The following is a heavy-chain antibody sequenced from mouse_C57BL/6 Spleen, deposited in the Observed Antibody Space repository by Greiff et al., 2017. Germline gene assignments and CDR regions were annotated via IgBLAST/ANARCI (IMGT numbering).Heavy chain of an antibody. CDR1: GFTFSSYG. V-gene: IGHV5-6*01. CDR3: ARQGDYYGSSYGWYFDV. CDR2: ISSGGSYT. Sequence: EVKVVESGGDLVKPGGSLKLSCAASGFTFSSYGMSWVRQTPDKRLEWVATISSGGSYTYYPDSVKGRFTISRDNAKNTLYLQMSSLKSEDTAMYYCARQGDYYGSSYGWYFDVWGTGTTVTVSS. D-gene: IGHD1-1*01. J-gene: IGHJ1*03.